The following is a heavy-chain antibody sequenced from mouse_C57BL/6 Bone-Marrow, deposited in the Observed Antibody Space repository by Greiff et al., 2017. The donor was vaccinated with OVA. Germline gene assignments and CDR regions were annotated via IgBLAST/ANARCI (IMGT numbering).Heavy chain of an antibody. J-gene: IGHJ2*01. V-gene: IGHV1-9*01. Sequence: QVQLKESGAELMKPGASVKLSCKATGYTFTGYWIEWVKQRPGHGLEWIGEILPGSGSTNYNEKFKGQATFTADTSSNTAYMQLSRLATEDSAIDCGESDGAYFDYWGQGTTLTVSS. CDR1: GYTFTGYW. CDR3: ESDGAYFDY. CDR2: ILPGSGST.